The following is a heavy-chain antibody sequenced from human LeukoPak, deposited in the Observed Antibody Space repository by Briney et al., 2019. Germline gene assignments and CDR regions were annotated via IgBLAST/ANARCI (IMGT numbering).Heavy chain of an antibody. CDR2: ISSSSTI. D-gene: IGHD3-10*01. CDR3: ARGGNSLDY. J-gene: IGHJ4*02. V-gene: IGHV3-48*01. Sequence: GGSLRLSCAASGFTFSSYSMNWIRQAPGKGLEWVSYISSSSTIYYADSVKGRFTISRDNAKNSLYLQMNSLRVEDTAVYYCARGGNSLDYWGQGTLVTVSS. CDR1: GFTFSSYS.